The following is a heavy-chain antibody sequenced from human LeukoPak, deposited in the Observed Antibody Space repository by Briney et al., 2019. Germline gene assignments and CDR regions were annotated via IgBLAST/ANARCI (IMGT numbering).Heavy chain of an antibody. D-gene: IGHD5-18*01. CDR1: GFTFSSYG. Sequence: GGSLRLSCAASGFTFSSYGMHWVRQAPGKGLEWVAVIWYDGSNKYYADSVKGRFTISRDNSKNTLYLQMNSLRAEDTAVYYCATDRDRYSYGYGLAYYYYGMDVWGQGTTVTVSS. CDR3: ATDRDRYSYGYGLAYYYYGMDV. J-gene: IGHJ6*02. CDR2: IWYDGSNK. V-gene: IGHV3-33*01.